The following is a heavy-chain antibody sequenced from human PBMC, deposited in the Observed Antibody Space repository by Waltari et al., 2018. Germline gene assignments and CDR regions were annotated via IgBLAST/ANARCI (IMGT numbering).Heavy chain of an antibody. J-gene: IGHJ4*02. CDR1: GFTFGDYA. D-gene: IGHD3-22*01. Sequence: EVQLVESGGGLLQPGRSLRLSCTASGFTFGDYAMSWVRQAPGKGLEWVGFIRSKAYGGTTEYAASVKGRFTISRDDSKSIAYLQMNSLKTEDTAVYYCARGGFITAYYFDYWGQGTLVTVSS. CDR2: IRSKAYGGTT. V-gene: IGHV3-49*04. CDR3: ARGGFITAYYFDY.